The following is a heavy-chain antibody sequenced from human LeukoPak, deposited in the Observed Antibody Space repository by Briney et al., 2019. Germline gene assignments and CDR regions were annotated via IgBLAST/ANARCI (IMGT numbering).Heavy chain of an antibody. CDR2: IIPILVIG. CDR3: AAQVVVAATGMGRPGGQFDY. V-gene: IGHV1-69*02. D-gene: IGHD2-15*01. Sequence: SSVTVSCQASGCTFSSYSISWVRQDPGPRLEWIGMIIPILVIGNYAQKFQGRVTITADKSTSTAYMELSSLRTEDTAVYYCAAQVVVAATGMGRPGGQFDYWGQGTLVTVSS. J-gene: IGHJ4*02. CDR1: GCTFSSYS.